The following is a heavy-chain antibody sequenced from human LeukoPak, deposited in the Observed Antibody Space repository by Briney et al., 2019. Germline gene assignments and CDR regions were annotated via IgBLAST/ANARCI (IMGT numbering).Heavy chain of an antibody. J-gene: IGHJ4*02. D-gene: IGHD6-13*01. CDR2: ISAYNGNT. Sequence: ASVKVSCKASGYTFTSYGISWVRQAPGQGLEWMGWISAYNGNTNYAQKLQGRVTMTTETSTSTAYMELRSLRSDDTAVYYCARGTPEFYSREFYFDYWGREPWSPSPQ. CDR3: ARGTPEFYSREFYFDY. V-gene: IGHV1-18*01. CDR1: GYTFTSYG.